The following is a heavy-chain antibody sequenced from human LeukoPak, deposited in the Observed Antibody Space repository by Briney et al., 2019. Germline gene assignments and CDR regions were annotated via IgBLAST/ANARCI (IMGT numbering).Heavy chain of an antibody. Sequence: GGSLRLSCAVSGFTFSDYWMTWVRQAPGKGLEWVVNINQDGSQKYYMDSVKGRFTISRDNSKNSLYLHMSSLTPEDTGLYYCARDDSGPAYWGQGTLVTVSS. V-gene: IGHV3-7*01. CDR3: ARDDSGPAY. CDR2: INQDGSQK. CDR1: GFTFSDYW. J-gene: IGHJ4*02. D-gene: IGHD6-19*01.